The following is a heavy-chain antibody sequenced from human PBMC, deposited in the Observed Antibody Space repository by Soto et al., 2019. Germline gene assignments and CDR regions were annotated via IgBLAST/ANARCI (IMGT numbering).Heavy chain of an antibody. CDR2: IYSGGST. V-gene: IGHV3-53*01. CDR3: ARDQGLDAN. Sequence: EVQLVESGGGLIQPGGSLRLSCAASGFTVSSNYMSWVRQAPGKGLEWVSVIYSGGSTYYADSVKGRFTISRDNSKNTVELQMNRLGAEDPGVYFWARDQGLDANWGPGTLGTVSS. J-gene: IGHJ4*02. CDR1: GFTVSSNY. D-gene: IGHD3-16*01.